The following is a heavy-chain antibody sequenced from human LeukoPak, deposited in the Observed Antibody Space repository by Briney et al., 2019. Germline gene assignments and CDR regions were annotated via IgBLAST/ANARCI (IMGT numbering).Heavy chain of an antibody. CDR2: ISSNGGST. CDR3: VKDLSGNFYVDH. Sequence: GGSLRLSCSASGFTFSSYAMHWVRQAPGKGLESVSAISSNGGSTYYADSVKGRFTISRDNSKNTLYLQMRSLRAEDTAVYYCVKDLSGNFYVDHWGQGTLVTVSS. V-gene: IGHV3-64D*09. D-gene: IGHD1-1*01. J-gene: IGHJ4*02. CDR1: GFTFSSYA.